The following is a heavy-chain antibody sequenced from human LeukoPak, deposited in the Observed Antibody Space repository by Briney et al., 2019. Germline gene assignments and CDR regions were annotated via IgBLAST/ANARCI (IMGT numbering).Heavy chain of an antibody. CDR3: ARDREGDILTGYHNWFDP. J-gene: IGHJ5*02. Sequence: GGSLRLSCTASGLTISNYWMSWVRQAPGKGLEWVANIKQDGSERYYVDSVKGRFTISRDNAKNSLYLQMNSLRDEDTAVYYCARDREGDILTGYHNWFDPWGQGTLVTVSS. D-gene: IGHD3-9*01. CDR1: GLTISNYW. CDR2: IKQDGSER. V-gene: IGHV3-7*01.